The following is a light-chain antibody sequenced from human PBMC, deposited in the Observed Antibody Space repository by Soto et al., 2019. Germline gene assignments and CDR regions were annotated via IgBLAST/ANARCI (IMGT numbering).Light chain of an antibody. CDR1: QSIARSY. CDR2: ATS. J-gene: IGKJ1*01. CDR3: QQYGGSLKWA. Sequence: EIVLTQSPGTLSLSPGERATLSCRASQSIARSYLVWYQQRPGQAPRLLIYATSSRATGIPDRFSGSGSGTDFTLTISRLEREDVAVYYCQQYGGSLKWAFGQGTKVEIK. V-gene: IGKV3-20*01.